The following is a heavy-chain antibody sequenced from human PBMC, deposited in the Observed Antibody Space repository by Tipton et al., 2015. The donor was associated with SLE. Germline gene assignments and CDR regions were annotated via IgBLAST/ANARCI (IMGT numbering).Heavy chain of an antibody. CDR2: IYYSGST. V-gene: IGHV4-59*12. J-gene: IGHJ3*02. Sequence: TLSLTCTVSGGSISSYYWSWIRQPPGKGLEWIGYIYYSGSTYYNPSLKSRVTISVDTSKNQFSLKLNSVTAADTAVYYCAILIPAADAFDIWGQGTMVTVSS. D-gene: IGHD6-13*01. CDR3: AILIPAADAFDI. CDR1: GGSISSYY.